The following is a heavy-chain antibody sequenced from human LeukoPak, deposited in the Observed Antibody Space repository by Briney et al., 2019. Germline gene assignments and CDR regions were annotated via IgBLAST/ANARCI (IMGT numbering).Heavy chain of an antibody. CDR2: ISSSGSTI. J-gene: IGHJ4*02. D-gene: IGHD3-3*01. V-gene: IGHV3-48*03. CDR3: ARALWSGYH. Sequence: GGSLRLSCAASGFTFSSYEMNWVRQAPGKGLEWVSYISSSGSTIYYADSVKGRFTISRDNAKNSLYLQMNSLRAEDTAVYYCARALWSGYHWGKGTLVTVSS. CDR1: GFTFSSYE.